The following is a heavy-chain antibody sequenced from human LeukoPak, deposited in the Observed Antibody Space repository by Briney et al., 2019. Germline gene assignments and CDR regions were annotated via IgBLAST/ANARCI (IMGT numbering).Heavy chain of an antibody. CDR3: ASNYYGSGSYSY. J-gene: IGHJ4*02. V-gene: IGHV3-66*01. CDR2: IYSGGST. Sequence: GGSLRLSCAASGFTVSSNYMSWVRQAPGKGLEWVSVIYSGGSTYYADSVKGRFTISRDNSKNTLYLQMNSLRAEDTAVYYCASNYYGSGSYSYWGQGTLVTVSS. D-gene: IGHD3-10*01. CDR1: GFTVSSNY.